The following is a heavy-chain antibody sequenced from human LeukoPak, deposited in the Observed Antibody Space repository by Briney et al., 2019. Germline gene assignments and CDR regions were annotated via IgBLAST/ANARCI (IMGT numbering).Heavy chain of an antibody. Sequence: ASVKVSCKASGYSFTAQYMHWLRQAPGQGLEWMGWINPNNGDTKYAQSFLGRVIMTRDTSISTAYMELNRLGSDDTAVYYCAREPGGAGTTIDYWGQGTLVTVSS. V-gene: IGHV1-2*02. CDR3: AREPGGAGTTIDY. J-gene: IGHJ4*02. CDR1: GYSFTAQY. CDR2: INPNNGDT. D-gene: IGHD1-7*01.